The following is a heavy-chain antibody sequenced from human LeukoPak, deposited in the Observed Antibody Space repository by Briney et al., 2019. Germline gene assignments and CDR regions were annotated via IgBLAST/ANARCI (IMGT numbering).Heavy chain of an antibody. D-gene: IGHD7-27*01. CDR1: GYXFTSYF. J-gene: IGHJ4*02. V-gene: IGHV1-46*01. Sequence: ASVKVSCKASGYXFTSYFMHWVRQAPGQGLEWMGLVNPSGGSTNYAQKFQGRVTMTRDMSTSTVFMELDSLRSEDTAVYYCARGPGDLGDYWGQGTLVTVSS. CDR2: VNPSGGST. CDR3: ARGPGDLGDY.